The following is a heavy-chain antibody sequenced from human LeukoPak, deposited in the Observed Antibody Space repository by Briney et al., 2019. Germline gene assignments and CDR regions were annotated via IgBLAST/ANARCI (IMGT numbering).Heavy chain of an antibody. J-gene: IGHJ4*02. CDR3: ARVSSSSGWYVGFDY. Sequence: GGSLRLSCAASGFTVSSNYMSWVRQGPGKGLECVSVIYSGGSTYYADSVKGRFTISRDNSKNTLYLQMNSLRAEDTAVYYCARVSSSSGWYVGFDYWGQGTLVTVSS. V-gene: IGHV3-66*01. CDR1: GFTVSSNY. CDR2: IYSGGST. D-gene: IGHD6-19*01.